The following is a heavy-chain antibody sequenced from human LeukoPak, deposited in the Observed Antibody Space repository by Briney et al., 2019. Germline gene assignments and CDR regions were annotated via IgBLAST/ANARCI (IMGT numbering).Heavy chain of an antibody. D-gene: IGHD2-15*01. CDR1: GGSVSSGSYY. J-gene: IGHJ4*02. CDR2: IYYSGST. CDR3: ARVAKFGYCSGGSCYGSGNYFDY. Sequence: SETLSLTRTVSGGSVSSGSYYWSWIRQPPGKGLEWIGYIYYSGSTNYNPSLKSRVTISVDTSNNQFSLKLSSVTAADTAVYYCARVAKFGYCSGGSCYGSGNYFDYWGQGTLVTVSS. V-gene: IGHV4-61*01.